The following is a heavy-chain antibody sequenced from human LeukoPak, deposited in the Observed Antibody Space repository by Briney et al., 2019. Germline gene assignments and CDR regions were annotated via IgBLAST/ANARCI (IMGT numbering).Heavy chain of an antibody. V-gene: IGHV3-21*01. CDR2: ISSSSSYI. D-gene: IGHD3-3*01. J-gene: IGHJ4*02. Sequence: GGSLRLSCAASGFTFSSYSMNWVRQAPGKGLEWVSSISSSSSYIYYADSVKGRFTISRDSAKNSLYLQMNSLRAEDTAVYYCARENDFWSGYPLDTYYFDYWGQGTLVTVSS. CDR1: GFTFSSYS. CDR3: ARENDFWSGYPLDTYYFDY.